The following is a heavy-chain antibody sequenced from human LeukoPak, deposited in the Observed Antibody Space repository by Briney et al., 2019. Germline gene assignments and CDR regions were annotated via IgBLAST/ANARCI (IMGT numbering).Heavy chain of an antibody. CDR3: AKPSSGNYPPTGY. CDR1: GFTFSNAW. J-gene: IGHJ4*02. CDR2: ISGSGDRT. D-gene: IGHD1-26*01. Sequence: GGSLRLSCAASGFTFSNAWMSWVRQAPGKGLEWVSAISGSGDRTHYADSVKGRFTISRDNSKNTLYLQINSLRAEDTAVYYCAKPSSGNYPPTGYWGQGTLVTVSS. V-gene: IGHV3-23*01.